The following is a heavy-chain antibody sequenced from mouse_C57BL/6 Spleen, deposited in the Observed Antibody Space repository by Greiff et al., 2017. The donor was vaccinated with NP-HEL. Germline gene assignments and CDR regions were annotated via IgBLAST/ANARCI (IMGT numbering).Heavy chain of an antibody. J-gene: IGHJ2*01. D-gene: IGHD1-1*01. V-gene: IGHV14-4*01. Sequence: EVQLQQSGAELVRPGASVKLSCTASGFNIKDDYMHWVKQRPEQGLEWIGWIDPENGDTEYASQFQGKATITADTSSNTAYLQLSSLTSEDTAVYYCTTRYGSSPDYWGQGTTLTVSS. CDR3: TTRYGSSPDY. CDR1: GFNIKDDY. CDR2: IDPENGDT.